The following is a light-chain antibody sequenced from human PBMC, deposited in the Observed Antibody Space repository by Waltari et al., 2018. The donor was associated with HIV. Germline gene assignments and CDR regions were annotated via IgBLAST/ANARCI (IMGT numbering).Light chain of an antibody. Sequence: QSVLTQPPSVSGAPGQTVTISCTVSSPTVGADAVHWYQHLPGAAPKLPIYGDNNRPSGVPDRFSGSKSGASASLAITGLQAQDEAYYYCQAYDSSVIGSVFGGGTKVTVL. CDR2: GDN. CDR3: QAYDSSVIGSV. CDR1: SPTVGADA. J-gene: IGLJ3*02. V-gene: IGLV1-40*01.